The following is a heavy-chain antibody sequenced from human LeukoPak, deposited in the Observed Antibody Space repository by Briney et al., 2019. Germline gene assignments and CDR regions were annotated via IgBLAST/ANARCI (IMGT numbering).Heavy chain of an antibody. V-gene: IGHV1-69*13. CDR2: IIPIFGTA. D-gene: IGHD2-2*01. CDR1: GGTFNSYA. CDR3: ARVIQLPNEYFQH. Sequence: GASVKVSCKASGGTFNSYAISWVRQAPGQGLEWMGGIIPIFGTANYAQKFQGRVTITADESTSTAYMEPSSLRSEDTAVFYCARVIQLPNEYFQHWGQGTLVTVSS. J-gene: IGHJ1*01.